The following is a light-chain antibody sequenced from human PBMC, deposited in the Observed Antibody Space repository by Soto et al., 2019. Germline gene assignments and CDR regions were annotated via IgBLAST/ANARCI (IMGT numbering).Light chain of an antibody. CDR1: SRDIGSYNF. J-gene: IGLJ3*02. CDR2: DLT. Sequence: QSVLTQPRSVSGSPGQSVTISCTGSSRDIGSYNFVSWFQQDPGKAPKLIIYDLTKRPSGVPDRFSASKSGNTASLTISGLQAEDEADYYCCSYAGASSSLLFGGGTKVTVL. CDR3: CSYAGASSSLL. V-gene: IGLV2-11*01.